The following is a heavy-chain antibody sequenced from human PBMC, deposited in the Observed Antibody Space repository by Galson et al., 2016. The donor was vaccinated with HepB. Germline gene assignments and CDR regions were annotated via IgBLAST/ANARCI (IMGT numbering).Heavy chain of an antibody. CDR1: GFTFSSYD. CDR3: ARGNDILTGAFDY. J-gene: IGHJ4*02. D-gene: IGHD3-9*01. Sequence: SLRLSCAASGFTFSSYDMHWVRQATGEGLEWVSVIGIAGDTYYPGSVKGRFTISRENAKNSLYLQMNSLRVGDTAVYYCARGNDILTGAFDYWGQGTLVTVSS. V-gene: IGHV3-13*01. CDR2: IGIAGDT.